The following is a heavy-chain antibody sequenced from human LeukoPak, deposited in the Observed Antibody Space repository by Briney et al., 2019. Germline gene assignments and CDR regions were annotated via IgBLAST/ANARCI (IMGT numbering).Heavy chain of an antibody. D-gene: IGHD6-13*01. J-gene: IGHJ4*02. CDR2: IYYSGST. CDR3: ARGPEGAAAGTLYGY. V-gene: IGHV4-59*01. CDR1: GGSISSYY. Sequence: SSETLSLTCTVSGGSISSYYWSWIRQPPGKGLEWIGYIYYSGSTNYNPSLKSRVTISVDTSKNQFSLKLSSVTAADTAVYYCARGPEGAAAGTLYGYWGQGTLVTVSS.